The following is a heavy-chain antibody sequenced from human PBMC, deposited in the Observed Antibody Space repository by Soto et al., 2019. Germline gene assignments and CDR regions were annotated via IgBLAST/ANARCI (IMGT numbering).Heavy chain of an antibody. CDR2: ISVYNAKT. J-gene: IGHJ4*02. V-gene: IGHV1-18*01. CDR3: ARGRPPLIGGRYDTSGSFDH. Sequence: QVQLVQSGAEVKEPGASVKVSCKASGYNFFGYGLSWVRQAPGQGLEWMGWISVYNAKTNYAQKFQGRVTMTPDTSATTVYMELRSLTSDDTAVYYCARGRPPLIGGRYDTSGSFDHWGQGTLVTVSS. D-gene: IGHD3-22*01. CDR1: GYNFFGYG.